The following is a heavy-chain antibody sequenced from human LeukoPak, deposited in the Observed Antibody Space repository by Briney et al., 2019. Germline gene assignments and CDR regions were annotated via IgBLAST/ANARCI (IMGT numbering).Heavy chain of an antibody. J-gene: IGHJ4*02. Sequence: SGPTLVKPTQTLTLTCTFSGFSLSTSGMRVSWIRQPPGKALEWLARIDWDDDKFYSTSLKTRLTISKDTSKNQVVLTMTNMDPVDTATYYCARTTLLYDFWSGYPFDYWGQGTLVTVSS. V-gene: IGHV2-70*04. D-gene: IGHD3-3*01. CDR3: ARTTLLYDFWSGYPFDY. CDR2: IDWDDDK. CDR1: GFSLSTSGMR.